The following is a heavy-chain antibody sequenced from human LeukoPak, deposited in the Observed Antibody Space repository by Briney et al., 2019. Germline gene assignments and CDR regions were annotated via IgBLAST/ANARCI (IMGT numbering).Heavy chain of an antibody. CDR2: ISGSSSTI. D-gene: IGHD5-18*01. J-gene: IGHJ4*02. CDR1: GFTFSSYS. Sequence: GGSLRLSCAASGFTFSSYSMNWVRQAPGKGLEWGSYISGSSSTIYYADSVKGRFTISRDNGKNTLYLQMNSLRAEDTAVYYCAKQIYCYGSYYFDYWGQGTLVTVSS. V-gene: IGHV3-48*01. CDR3: AKQIYCYGSYYFDY.